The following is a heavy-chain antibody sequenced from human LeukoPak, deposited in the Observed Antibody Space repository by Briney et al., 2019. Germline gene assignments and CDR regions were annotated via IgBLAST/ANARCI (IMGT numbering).Heavy chain of an antibody. D-gene: IGHD3-22*01. J-gene: IGHJ3*02. CDR1: GGSISSSSYY. V-gene: IGHV4-39*01. CDR3: ARPQQSDSSGYYTDAFDI. CDR2: IYYSGST. Sequence: SETLSLTCTVSGGSISSSSYYWGWIRQPPGKGLEWIGSIYYSGSTYYNPSLKSRVTISVDTSKNQFSLKLSSVTAADTAVYYCARPQQSDSSGYYTDAFDIWGQGTMVIVSS.